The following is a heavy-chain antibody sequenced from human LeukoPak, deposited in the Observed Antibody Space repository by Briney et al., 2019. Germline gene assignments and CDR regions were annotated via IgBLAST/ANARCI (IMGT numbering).Heavy chain of an antibody. CDR2: ISSNGGST. J-gene: IGHJ4*02. CDR3: ARATLYYYDSSGYIDY. CDR1: GFTFSSYA. D-gene: IGHD3-22*01. Sequence: SGGSLRLSCSASGFTFSSYAMHWVRQAPGKGLEYVSAISSNGGSTYYADSVKGRFTIPRDNSKNTLYLQMSSLRAEDTAVYYCARATLYYYDSSGYIDYWGQGTLVTVSS. V-gene: IGHV3-64D*06.